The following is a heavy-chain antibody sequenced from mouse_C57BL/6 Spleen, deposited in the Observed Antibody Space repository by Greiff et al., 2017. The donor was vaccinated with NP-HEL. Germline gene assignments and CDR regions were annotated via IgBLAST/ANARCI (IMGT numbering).Heavy chain of an antibody. J-gene: IGHJ4*01. CDR2: IHPNSGST. D-gene: IGHD3-1*01. V-gene: IGHV1-64*01. CDR1: GYTFTSYW. Sequence: QVQLKQPGAELVKPGASVKLSCKASGYTFTSYWMHWVKQRPGQGLEWIGMIHPNSGSTNYNEKFKSKATLTVDKSSSTAYMQLSSLTSEDSAVYYCAREGYRGYAMDYWGQGTSVTVSS. CDR3: AREGYRGYAMDY.